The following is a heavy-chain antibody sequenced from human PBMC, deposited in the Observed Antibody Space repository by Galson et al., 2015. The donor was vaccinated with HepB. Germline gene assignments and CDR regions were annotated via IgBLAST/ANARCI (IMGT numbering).Heavy chain of an antibody. D-gene: IGHD3-3*01. CDR2: IKSKTDGGTT. J-gene: IGHJ4*02. CDR3: TTEYYDFWSGYPPPYYFDY. CDR1: GFTFSNAW. V-gene: IGHV3-15*01. Sequence: SLRLSCAASGFTFSNAWMSWVRQAPGKGLEWVGRIKSKTDGGTTDYAAPVKGGFTISRDDSKNTLYLQMNSLKTEDTAVYYCTTEYYDFWSGYPPPYYFDYWGQGTLVTVSS.